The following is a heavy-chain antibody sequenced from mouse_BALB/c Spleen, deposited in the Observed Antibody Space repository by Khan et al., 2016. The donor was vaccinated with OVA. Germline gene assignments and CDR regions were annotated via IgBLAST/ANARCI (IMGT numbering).Heavy chain of an antibody. CDR3: ARQITTVEGTYYAMDY. Sequence: EVELVESGGDLVKPGGSLKLSCAASGFTFSSYGMSWVRQTPDKGLEWVATISSGGSYTYYPDSVKGRFTISRDNAKNTLYLQMSSLKSEDTAMYYCARQITTVEGTYYAMDYWGQGTSVTVSS. CDR2: ISSGGSYT. CDR1: GFTFSSYG. D-gene: IGHD1-1*01. V-gene: IGHV5-6*01. J-gene: IGHJ4*01.